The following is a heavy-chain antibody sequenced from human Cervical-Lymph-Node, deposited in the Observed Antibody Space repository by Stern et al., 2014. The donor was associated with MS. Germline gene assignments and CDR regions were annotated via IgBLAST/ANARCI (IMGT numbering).Heavy chain of an antibody. J-gene: IGHJ6*02. V-gene: IGHV1-2*06. CDR2: INPNSGGT. Sequence: VQLVESGAEVKKPGASVKVSCKASGYTFTGYYMHWVRQAPGQGLEWMGRINPNSGGTNYAQKFQGRVTMTRDTSISTAYMELSRLRSDDTAVYYCARVPYYDFWSGYPDIYYYYYGMDVWGQGTTVTVSS. CDR3: ARVPYYDFWSGYPDIYYYYYGMDV. D-gene: IGHD3-3*01. CDR1: GYTFTGYY.